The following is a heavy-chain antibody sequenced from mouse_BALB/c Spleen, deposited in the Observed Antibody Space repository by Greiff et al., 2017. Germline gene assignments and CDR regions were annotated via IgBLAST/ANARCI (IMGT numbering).Heavy chain of an antibody. CDR1: GFTFSSYG. CDR3: ARQGYDYAMDY. D-gene: IGHD2-4*01. V-gene: IGHV5-6*01. CDR2: ISSGGSYT. J-gene: IGHJ4*01. Sequence: VQLKESGGDLVKPGGSLKLSCAASGFTFSSYGMSWVRQTPDKRLEWVATISSGGSYTYYPDSVKGRFTISRDNAKNTLYLQMSSLKSEDTAMYYCARQGYDYAMDYWGQGTSVTVSS.